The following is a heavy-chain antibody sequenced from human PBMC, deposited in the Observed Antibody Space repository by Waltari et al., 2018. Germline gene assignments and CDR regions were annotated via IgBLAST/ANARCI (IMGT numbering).Heavy chain of an antibody. D-gene: IGHD3-16*01. CDR2: ISPSNGKT. CDR3: ARVDGGDQPYSFFMDV. Sequence: QVQLMQSGGEVKKPGASVKVSCKASGYSFSVYGITGGRQAPGQGLEWMGWISPSNGKTNYAQRLQGRVTMTTDTSTTTAYMDLRSLKSDDTAVYFCARVDGGDQPYSFFMDVWGKGTPVTVSS. V-gene: IGHV1-18*01. J-gene: IGHJ6*03. CDR1: GYSFSVYG.